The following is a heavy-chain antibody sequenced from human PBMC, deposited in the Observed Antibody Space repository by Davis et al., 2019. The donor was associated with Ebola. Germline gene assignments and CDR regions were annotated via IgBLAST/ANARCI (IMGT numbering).Heavy chain of an antibody. J-gene: IGHJ4*02. V-gene: IGHV1-18*01. D-gene: IGHD6-13*01. CDR1: GYTFTSYG. CDR2: ISAYNGQI. Sequence: ASVTVSCQTSGYTFTSYGISWLRQAPGQGPEWMGWISAYNGQINYAQNFEGRVTMTTDTSTNTGYMELRSLKSDDTAMYYCAKDSSSWAYYDSAGYPFDHWGQGTLVTVSS. CDR3: AKDSSSWAYYDSAGYPFDH.